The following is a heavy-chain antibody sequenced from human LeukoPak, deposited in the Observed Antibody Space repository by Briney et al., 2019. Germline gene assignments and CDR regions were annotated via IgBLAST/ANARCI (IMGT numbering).Heavy chain of an antibody. D-gene: IGHD4-17*01. V-gene: IGHV1-46*01. CDR3: ARVTVTTWTDYFAY. J-gene: IGHJ4*02. CDR2: ITPHGGST. Sequence: GASVKVSCQAAGYTFSNYYMHWVRQAPGQGLEWMGIITPHGGSTSYAQKFQGRVTMTADTSTSTVYMELTSLRSEDTAVYYCARVTVTTWTDYFAYWGQGTLVTVSS. CDR1: GYTFSNYY.